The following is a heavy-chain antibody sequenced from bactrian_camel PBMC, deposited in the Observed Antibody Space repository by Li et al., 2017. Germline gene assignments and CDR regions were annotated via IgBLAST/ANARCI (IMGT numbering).Heavy chain of an antibody. D-gene: IGHD5*01. J-gene: IGHJ4*01. CDR1: GFTFSDFR. Sequence: VQLVESGGGLVQPGGSLRLSCAASGFTFSDFRMSWVRQAPGKGLEWVSTISTVGISKYYADSVKGRFTISRDNAKNTLYLQLNSLKSEDTALYYCVRELWGGRTPRGQGTQVTVS. CDR2: ISTVGISK. V-gene: IGHV3S40*01. CDR3: VRELWGGRTP.